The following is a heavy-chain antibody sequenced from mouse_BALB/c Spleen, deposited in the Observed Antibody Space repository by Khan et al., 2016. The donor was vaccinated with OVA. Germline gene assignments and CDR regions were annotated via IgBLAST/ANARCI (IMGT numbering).Heavy chain of an antibody. V-gene: IGHV3-2*02. CDR1: GYSITSEYA. D-gene: IGHD2-4*01. CDR2: INYSGNT. CDR3: ARKDYYDYDPFPY. J-gene: IGHJ3*01. Sequence: EVQLQESGPGLGKPSQSLSLTCTVTGYSITSEYAWNWIRQFPGNKLEWMGYINYSGNTRFNPSLKSRTSITRDTSKNQFFLQCNSVTTYATATYYCARKDYYDYDPFPYWGQGTLVTVSA.